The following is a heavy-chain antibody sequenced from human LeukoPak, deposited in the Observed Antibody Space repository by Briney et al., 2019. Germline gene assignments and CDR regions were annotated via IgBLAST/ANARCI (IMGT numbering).Heavy chain of an antibody. Sequence: GGSLRLSCAASGFTFSSYGMHWVRQAPGKGLEWVAVISYDGSNKYYADSVKGRFTISRDNSKNTLYLQMNSLRAEDTAVYYCARDPSAYGDYGYFDYWGQGTLVTVSS. CDR1: GFTFSSYG. V-gene: IGHV3-30*03. CDR2: ISYDGSNK. D-gene: IGHD4-17*01. J-gene: IGHJ4*02. CDR3: ARDPSAYGDYGYFDY.